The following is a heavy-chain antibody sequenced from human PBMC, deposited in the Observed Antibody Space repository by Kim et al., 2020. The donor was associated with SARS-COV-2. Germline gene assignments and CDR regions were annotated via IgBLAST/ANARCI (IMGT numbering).Heavy chain of an antibody. D-gene: IGHD6-19*01. CDR3: ARAYSSGCYDY. V-gene: IGHV3-74*01. CDR2: T. J-gene: IGHJ4*02. Sequence: TTYANSVKGRFTNSRDNAKNTLYLQMNSLRDEDTAGYYCARAYSSGCYDYWGRGTLVAVSS.